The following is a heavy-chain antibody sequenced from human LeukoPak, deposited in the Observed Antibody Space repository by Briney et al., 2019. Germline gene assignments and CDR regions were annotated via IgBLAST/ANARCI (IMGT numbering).Heavy chain of an antibody. D-gene: IGHD2-15*01. CDR1: GFTFSTYG. J-gene: IGHJ4*02. CDR2: ITSTGVST. CDR3: AKVASGYCSGGGCYVDY. Sequence: PGGSLRLSCAASGFTFSTYGMTWVRQAPGKGLEWVSFITSTGVSTYYADSVKGRFTISRDNPKNTLSLQMSSLRAEDTAVYYCAKVASGYCSGGGCYVDYWGQGTLVTVSS. V-gene: IGHV3-23*01.